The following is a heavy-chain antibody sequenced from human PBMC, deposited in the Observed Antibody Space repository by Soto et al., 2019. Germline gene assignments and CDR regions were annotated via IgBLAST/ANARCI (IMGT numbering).Heavy chain of an antibody. Sequence: QVQLVQSGAEVKKPGSSVKVSCKASGGTFSSYAISWVRQAPGQGLEWMGSIIPAVGTADYAQKFQGRVKITADESARTDYMEVSSLTSEDTAVYYCARLGQGFFDYWGQGTLVTVSS. CDR1: GGTFSSYA. CDR2: IIPAVGTA. CDR3: ARLGQGFFDY. D-gene: IGHD7-27*01. V-gene: IGHV1-69*18. J-gene: IGHJ4*02.